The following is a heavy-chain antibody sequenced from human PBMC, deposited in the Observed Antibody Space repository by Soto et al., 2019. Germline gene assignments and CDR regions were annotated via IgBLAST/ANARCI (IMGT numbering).Heavy chain of an antibody. J-gene: IGHJ4*02. CDR2: INSGNGNT. V-gene: IGHV1-3*01. D-gene: IGHD3-22*01. CDR1: GYTFTFYA. Sequence: SAEVSCRASGYTFTFYAMXWVRQGLGQRLEWMGGINSGNGNTKYSQTSQGRVTITTDTSASTDYMELSSLRSEDTAVYYCASGYYYDSSGYSHYFDYWGKG. CDR3: ASGYYYDSSGYSHYFDY.